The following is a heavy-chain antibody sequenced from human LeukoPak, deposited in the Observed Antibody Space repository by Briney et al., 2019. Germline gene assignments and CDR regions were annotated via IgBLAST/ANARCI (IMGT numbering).Heavy chain of an antibody. J-gene: IGHJ5*02. Sequence: GGSLRLSCAASGFTFDDYAMHWVRQAPGKGLEWVSGISWNSGSIGYADSVKGRFTISGDNAKNSLYLQMNSLRAEDTALYYCAKGPYSSSWYNWFDPWGQGTLVTVSS. V-gene: IGHV3-9*01. D-gene: IGHD6-13*01. CDR3: AKGPYSSSWYNWFDP. CDR1: GFTFDDYA. CDR2: ISWNSGSI.